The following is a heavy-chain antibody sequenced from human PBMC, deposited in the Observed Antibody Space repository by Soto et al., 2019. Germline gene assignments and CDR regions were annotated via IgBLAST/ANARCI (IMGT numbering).Heavy chain of an antibody. V-gene: IGHV3-30-3*01. D-gene: IGHD2-2*01. Sequence: QVQLVESGGGVVQPGRSLRLSCAASGFTFSSYAMHLVRQAPGKGLEWVAVISYDGSNKYYADSVKGRFTISRDNSKNTLYLQMNSLRAEDTAVYYCARVSLGYCSSTSCYSATVTTNHFDYWGQGTLVTVSS. CDR3: ARVSLGYCSSTSCYSATVTTNHFDY. CDR2: ISYDGSNK. J-gene: IGHJ4*02. CDR1: GFTFSSYA.